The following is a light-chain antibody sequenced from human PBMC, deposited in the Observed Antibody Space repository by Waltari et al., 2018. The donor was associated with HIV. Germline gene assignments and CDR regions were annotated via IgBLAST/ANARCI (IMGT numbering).Light chain of an antibody. Sequence: QSVLTQPPSVSGAPGQRVAISCTGSSSNIAAGYDVHWYQALPGTVPKLLIFSNDTRPSGVPDRFSASKSPTSASRAITGLQPEDEADYYCQSYDSGLSATVFGGGTRLTVL. CDR2: SND. CDR1: SSNIAAGYD. V-gene: IGLV1-40*01. CDR3: QSYDSGLSATV. J-gene: IGLJ3*02.